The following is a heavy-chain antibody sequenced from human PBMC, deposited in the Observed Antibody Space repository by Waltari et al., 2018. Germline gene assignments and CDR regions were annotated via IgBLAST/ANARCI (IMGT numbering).Heavy chain of an antibody. CDR1: RYNFIGYY. Sequence: QVQLVQSGAEVKKPGASVTVSCKASRYNFIGYYIHWVRQAPGQGLEWMGWINPNTGGTKYAQKYQGRVTLTRDTSISTAYMELSSLGSDDMAVFYCARQAARNFDYWGQGTLVTVSS. CDR3: ARQAARNFDY. CDR2: INPNTGGT. V-gene: IGHV1-2*02. J-gene: IGHJ4*02.